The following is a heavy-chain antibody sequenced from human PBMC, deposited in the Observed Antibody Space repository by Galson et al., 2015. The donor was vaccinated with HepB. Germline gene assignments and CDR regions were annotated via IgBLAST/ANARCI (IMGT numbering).Heavy chain of an antibody. D-gene: IGHD5-12*01. J-gene: IGHJ3*02. CDR2: IYYSGST. V-gene: IGHV4-59*01. CDR1: GGSISSYY. Sequence: ETLSLTCTVSGGSISSYYWSWIRQPPGKGLEWIGYIYYSGSTNYNPSLKSRVTISVDTSKNQFSLKLSSVTAADTAVYYCASLSNVATIMYAFDIWGQGTMVTVSS. CDR3: ASLSNVATIMYAFDI.